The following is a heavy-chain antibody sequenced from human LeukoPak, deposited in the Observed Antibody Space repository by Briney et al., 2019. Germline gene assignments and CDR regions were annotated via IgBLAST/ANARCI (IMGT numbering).Heavy chain of an antibody. CDR3: AKDLRPDGVDNFDH. V-gene: IGHV3-23*01. CDR2: ILASGSPT. CDR1: GFNFNSYT. Sequence: PGGSLRLSCAASGFNFNSYTMNWVRQAPGKGLQWVANILASGSPTYYADSVKGRFIISRDNSKNTVYLQMNSLRVEDTAIYYCAKDLRPDGVDNFDHWGQGIPVTVSS. J-gene: IGHJ4*02. D-gene: IGHD2-8*01.